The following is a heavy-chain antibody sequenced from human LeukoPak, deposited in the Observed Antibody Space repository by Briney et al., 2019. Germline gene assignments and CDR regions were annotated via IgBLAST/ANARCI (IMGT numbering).Heavy chain of an antibody. CDR1: GFTFSDSY. D-gene: IGHD3-16*01. Sequence: PGGSLRLSCAASGFTFSDSYMHWVRQASGKGLEWDGLIRTKTRNYAATYAESVKGRFTISRDDAKNTAYLQMNSLKMEDTAVYYCARIWGSGEWNLLRGAFDYWGQGTLVTVSS. J-gene: IGHJ4*02. CDR3: ARIWGSGEWNLLRGAFDY. V-gene: IGHV3-73*01. CDR2: IRTKTRNYAA.